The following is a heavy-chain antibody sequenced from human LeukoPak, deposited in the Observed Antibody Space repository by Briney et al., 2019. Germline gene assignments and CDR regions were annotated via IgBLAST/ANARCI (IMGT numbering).Heavy chain of an antibody. CDR3: AREMGSSSWYGAFDM. CDR1: GFSFDDYA. Sequence: PGGSLRLSCAASGFSFDDYAMHWVRQAPGKGLEWVSGISWNSGNIAYADSVKGRFTISRDNAKNSLYLQMKSLRVEDMALYYCAREMGSSSWYGAFDMWGQGTIVTVSS. V-gene: IGHV3-9*03. J-gene: IGHJ3*02. D-gene: IGHD6-13*01. CDR2: ISWNSGNI.